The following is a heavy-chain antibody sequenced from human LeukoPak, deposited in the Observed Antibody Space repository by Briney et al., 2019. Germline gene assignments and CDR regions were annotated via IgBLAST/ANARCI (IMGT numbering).Heavy chain of an antibody. CDR2: IRYDGNEN. V-gene: IGHV3-7*01. Sequence: GGSLSLSCGASGFTFSDHWMRWVRQAPRKGLKWVANIRYDGNENLFVDSVKGRVTISRDNARNSLFMQMDSLRVEDTAVYYCARHIRVVVAGPTCPPMDVWGQGTTVTVCS. D-gene: IGHD6-19*01. CDR1: GFTFSDHW. J-gene: IGHJ6*02. CDR3: ARHIRVVVAGPTCPPMDV.